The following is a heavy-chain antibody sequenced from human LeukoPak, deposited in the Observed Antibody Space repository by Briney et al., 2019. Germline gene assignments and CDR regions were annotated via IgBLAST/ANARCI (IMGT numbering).Heavy chain of an antibody. CDR3: AKTRSVGGFDY. J-gene: IGHJ4*02. V-gene: IGHV3-23*01. D-gene: IGHD1-26*01. Sequence: PGGSLRLSCAASGFTFSTYAMSWVRQAPGKGLEWVSTISGSGANTYYADSVRGRLTISRDNSKKTLYLRMNSLRAEDTAVYYCAKTRSVGGFDYWGQGTLVTVSS. CDR1: GFTFSTYA. CDR2: ISGSGANT.